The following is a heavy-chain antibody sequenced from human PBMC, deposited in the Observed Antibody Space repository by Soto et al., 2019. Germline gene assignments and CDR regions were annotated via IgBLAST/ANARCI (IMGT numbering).Heavy chain of an antibody. D-gene: IGHD3-22*01. V-gene: IGHV3-30*18. CDR2: ISYDGSNK. Sequence: GGSLRLSCAASGFTFSSYGMHWDRQAPGKGLEWVAVISYDGSNKYYADSVKGRFTISRDNSKNTLYLQMNSLRAEDTAVYYCAKGALSSGYYDYWGQGTLVTVSS. CDR1: GFTFSSYG. J-gene: IGHJ4*02. CDR3: AKGALSSGYYDY.